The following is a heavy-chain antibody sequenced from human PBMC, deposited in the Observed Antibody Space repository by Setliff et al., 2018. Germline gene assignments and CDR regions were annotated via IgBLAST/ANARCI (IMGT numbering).Heavy chain of an antibody. D-gene: IGHD3-3*01. Sequence: PSETLSLTCLVSGVSTSNVNYYWAWIRQPPGKGLEWIASIYYNGNTYYNPSLKSRVTMSVVTSKNQFSLNLRSVTSTDTSVYYCARIGYFDFRRGYGVGAFDVWGHGTTVTVSS. V-gene: IGHV4-39*01. CDR3: ARIGYFDFRRGYGVGAFDV. J-gene: IGHJ3*01. CDR1: GVSTSNVNYY. CDR2: IYYNGNT.